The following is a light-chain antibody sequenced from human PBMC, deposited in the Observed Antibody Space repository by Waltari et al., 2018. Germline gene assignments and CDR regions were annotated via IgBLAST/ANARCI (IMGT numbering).Light chain of an antibody. CDR1: LSPKKF. CDR3: YSTDIFRSERGV. J-gene: IGLJ2*01. CDR2: EDT. V-gene: IGLV3-10*01. Sequence: SYELTQPPSVSVSPGQTATIPCSGALSPKKFTYWFQQKPGQAPVMVIYEDTKRLSAIPERFSGSSSGTTAALTITGAQVEDEADYYCYSTDIFRSERGVFGGGTKLLVL.